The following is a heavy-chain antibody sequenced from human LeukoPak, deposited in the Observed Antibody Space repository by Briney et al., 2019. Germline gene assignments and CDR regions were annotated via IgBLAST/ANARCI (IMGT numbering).Heavy chain of an antibody. Sequence: LRLSCAASGFTFGNYGRHWVRQAPGKGLEWVEVIWYDGSNKYYADSVKGRFTISRDNSKNTLDLQMNSLRAADTAVYYCARDGLRGDDWFDPWGQGTLVTVSS. V-gene: IGHV3-33*01. J-gene: IGHJ5*02. CDR3: ARDGLRGDDWFDP. CDR1: GFTFGNYG. CDR2: IWYDGSNK. D-gene: IGHD2-21*02.